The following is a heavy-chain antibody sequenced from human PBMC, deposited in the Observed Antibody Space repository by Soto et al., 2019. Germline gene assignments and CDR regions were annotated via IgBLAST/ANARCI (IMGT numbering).Heavy chain of an antibody. J-gene: IGHJ5*02. CDR2: MNPNSGNT. Sequence: QVQLVQSGAEVKKPGASVKVSCKASGYTFTSYDINWVRQATGQGLEWMGWMNPNSGNTGYAQKFQGRVTMTRNTSISTAYMELRSLRSEDTAVYYCARGAIQLWFRGGNWFDPWGQGTLVTVSS. V-gene: IGHV1-8*01. CDR1: GYTFTSYD. CDR3: ARGAIQLWFRGGNWFDP. D-gene: IGHD5-18*01.